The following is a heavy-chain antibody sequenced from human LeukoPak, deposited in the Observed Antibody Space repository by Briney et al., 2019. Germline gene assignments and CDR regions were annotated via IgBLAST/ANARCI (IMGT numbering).Heavy chain of an antibody. CDR1: GFTFQNFD. J-gene: IGHJ4*02. CDR2: VSRSGAYA. CDR3: VRGASHLAY. V-gene: IGHV3-23*01. Sequence: GGSLRLSSAASGFTFQNFDMTWVRQAPGKGLEWVSSVSRSGAYAHYADSVKGRFTISRDNSNNTLFLQMNSLRGDDTAVYYCVRGASHLAYWGQGTLVTASS.